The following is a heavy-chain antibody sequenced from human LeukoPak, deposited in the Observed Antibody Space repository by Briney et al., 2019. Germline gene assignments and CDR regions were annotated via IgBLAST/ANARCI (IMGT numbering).Heavy chain of an antibody. Sequence: PGGSLRLSCAASGFTFSSYWMNWVRQAPGKGLEWVSYISSSGSTIYYADSVKGRFTISRDNAKNSLYLQMNSLRAEDTAVYYXAELGITMIGGVWGKGTTVTISS. J-gene: IGHJ6*04. CDR1: GFTFSSYW. CDR3: AELGITMIGGV. D-gene: IGHD3-10*02. V-gene: IGHV3-48*04. CDR2: ISSSGSTI.